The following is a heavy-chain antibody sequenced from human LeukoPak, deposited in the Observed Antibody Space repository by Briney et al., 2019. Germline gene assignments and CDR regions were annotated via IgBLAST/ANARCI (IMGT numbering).Heavy chain of an antibody. Sequence: PSETLSLTCTVSGGSIISSNYYWGWIRQPPGKGLEWIGSIYYSGSTYYNPSLKSRVTISVDTSQNQFSLKLSSVTAGDTAVYYCARRRIVATIDYWGQGTLVTVSS. CDR3: ARRRIVATIDY. D-gene: IGHD5-12*01. V-gene: IGHV4-39*01. J-gene: IGHJ4*02. CDR1: GGSIISSNYY. CDR2: IYYSGST.